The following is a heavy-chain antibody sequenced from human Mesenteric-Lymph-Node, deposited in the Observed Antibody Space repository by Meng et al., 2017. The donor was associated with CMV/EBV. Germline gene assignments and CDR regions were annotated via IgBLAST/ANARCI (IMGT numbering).Heavy chain of an antibody. CDR1: GGSISSYY. V-gene: IGHV4-59*01. J-gene: IGHJ6*02. CDR2: IYYSGST. D-gene: IGHD1-1*01. Sequence: GSLRLSCTVSGGSISSYYWSWIRQPPGKGLEWIGYIYYSGSTNYNPSLKSRVTISVDTSKNQFSLKLSSVTAADTAVYYCARVEDWNYGMDVWGQGTTVTSP. CDR3: ARVEDWNYGMDV.